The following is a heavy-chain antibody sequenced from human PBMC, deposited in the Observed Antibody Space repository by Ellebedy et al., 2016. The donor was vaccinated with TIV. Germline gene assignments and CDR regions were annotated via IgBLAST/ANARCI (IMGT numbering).Heavy chain of an antibody. CDR2: ITSGSEVI. D-gene: IGHD6-19*01. V-gene: IGHV3-48*02. Sequence: GESLKISCAASGFTFSSYAMSWVRQAPGRGLEWISYITSGSEVISYADSVKGRFTISRDNAKNSMYLPMNSLRDEDTAVYYCASGYSGGWYGIDQWGQGTLVTVSS. CDR1: GFTFSSYA. CDR3: ASGYSGGWYGIDQ. J-gene: IGHJ4*02.